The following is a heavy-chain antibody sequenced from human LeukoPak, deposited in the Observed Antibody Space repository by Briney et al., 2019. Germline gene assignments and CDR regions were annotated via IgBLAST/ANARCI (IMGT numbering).Heavy chain of an antibody. J-gene: IGHJ3*02. D-gene: IGHD4-17*01. CDR1: GFTFSDYY. V-gene: IGHV3-11*06. CDR3: ARGQGFAVTDAFDI. Sequence: KPGGSLRLSCTASGFTFSDYYMSWIRQAPGKGLEWVSYISSSSSYTNYADSVKGRFTISRDNAKNSLYLQMNSLRAEDTAVYYCARGQGFAVTDAFDIWGQGTMVTVSS. CDR2: ISSSSSYT.